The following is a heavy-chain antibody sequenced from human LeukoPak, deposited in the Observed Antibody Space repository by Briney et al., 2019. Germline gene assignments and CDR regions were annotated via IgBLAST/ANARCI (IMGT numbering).Heavy chain of an antibody. J-gene: IGHJ5*02. D-gene: IGHD6-19*01. V-gene: IGHV3-74*01. CDR2: INSDGSST. CDR1: GFTFSSYW. Sequence: PGGSLRLSCAASGFTFSSYWMHWVRHAPGKGLVWVSRINSDGSSTSYADSVKGRFTISRDNAKNTLYLQMNSLRAEDTAVCYCARDSVAGTYGDNWFDPWGQGTLVTVSS. CDR3: ARDSVAGTYGDNWFDP.